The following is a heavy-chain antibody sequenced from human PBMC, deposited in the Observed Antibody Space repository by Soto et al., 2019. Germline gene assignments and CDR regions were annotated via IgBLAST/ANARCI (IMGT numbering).Heavy chain of an antibody. D-gene: IGHD4-17*01. CDR1: GGSISSYY. V-gene: IGHV4-59*01. CDR3: ARGDDYGDYDFAFDI. J-gene: IGHJ3*02. CDR2: IYYSGST. Sequence: LSLTCTVSGGSISSYYWSWIRQPPGKGLEWIGYIYYSGSTNYNPSLKSRVTISVDTSKNQFSLKLSYVTAADTSVYYCARGDDYGDYDFAFDIWGQGTMVTVSS.